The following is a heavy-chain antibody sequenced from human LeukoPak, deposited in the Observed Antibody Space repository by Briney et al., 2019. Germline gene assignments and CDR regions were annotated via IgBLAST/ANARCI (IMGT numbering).Heavy chain of an antibody. CDR3: ARDQELGENLKRWFDP. V-gene: IGHV1-2*02. J-gene: IGHJ5*02. CDR1: GYTFTGYY. CDR2: INPNSGGT. Sequence: ASVKVSRKASGYTFTGYYMHWVRQAPGQGREWMGWINPNSGGTNYAQKFQGRVTMTRDTSISTAYMQLSRLRSDDTAVYYCARDQELGENLKRWFDPWGQGTLVTVSS. D-gene: IGHD3-16*01.